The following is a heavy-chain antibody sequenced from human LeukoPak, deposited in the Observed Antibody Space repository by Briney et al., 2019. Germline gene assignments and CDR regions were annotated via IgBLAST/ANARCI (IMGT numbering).Heavy chain of an antibody. CDR2: INQAGSVR. Sequence: GGSLRLSCAPSGFTFSSYWMNWVRQAPGKGLEWVSNINQAGSVRYYVDSVKGRFTISRDNAKNSLYLQMNSLRAEDTAVYYCAREMGVYYDSSGSSYWGQGTLVIVSS. CDR1: GFTFSSYW. J-gene: IGHJ4*02. CDR3: AREMGVYYDSSGSSY. V-gene: IGHV3-7*01. D-gene: IGHD3-22*01.